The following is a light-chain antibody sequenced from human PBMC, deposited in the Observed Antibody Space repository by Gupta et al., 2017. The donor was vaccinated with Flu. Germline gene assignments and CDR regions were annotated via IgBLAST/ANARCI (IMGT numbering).Light chain of an antibody. CDR2: SNN. CDR3: ATIDNRLNCWV. Sequence: RFTISCSGSSSNIGSSTVHWYQQLTPAAPKLLIYSNNLRFTEEPGRFSVSKSGTSASVTMSGSHEEDDADYSSATIDNRLNCWVFGGGTKLTVL. J-gene: IGLJ3*02. V-gene: IGLV1-44*01. CDR1: SSNIGSST.